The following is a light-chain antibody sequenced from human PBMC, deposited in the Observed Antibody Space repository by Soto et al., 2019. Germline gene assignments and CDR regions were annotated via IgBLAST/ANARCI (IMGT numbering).Light chain of an antibody. CDR2: DAS. Sequence: EIVLTQSPATLSLSPGERATLSCRASQSVSIYLAWYQQKPGQSPRLLIYDASNRATGIPARFSGSGSGTDFTHTISSLEPEDFAVYYCQQRSNWPLTFGGGTKVEIK. J-gene: IGKJ4*01. CDR3: QQRSNWPLT. V-gene: IGKV3-11*01. CDR1: QSVSIY.